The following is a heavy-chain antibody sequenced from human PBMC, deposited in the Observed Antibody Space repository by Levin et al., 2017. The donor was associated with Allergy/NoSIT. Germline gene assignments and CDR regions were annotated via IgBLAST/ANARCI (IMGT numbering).Heavy chain of an antibody. Sequence: SETLSLTCAVYGGSFSGYYWSWIRQPPGKGLEWIGEINHSGSTNYNPSLKSRVTISVDTSKNQFSLKLSSVTAADTAVYYCARGLVTMIGPYYYYYGMDVWGQGTTVTVSS. V-gene: IGHV4-34*01. D-gene: IGHD3-22*01. J-gene: IGHJ6*02. CDR1: GGSFSGYY. CDR2: INHSGST. CDR3: ARGLVTMIGPYYYYYGMDV.